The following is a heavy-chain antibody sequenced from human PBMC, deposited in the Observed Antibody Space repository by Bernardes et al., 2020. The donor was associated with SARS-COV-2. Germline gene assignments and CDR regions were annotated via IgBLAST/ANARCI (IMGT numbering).Heavy chain of an antibody. CDR1: GGSFSGYY. Sequence: SETLSLTCAVYGGSFSGYYWSWIRQPPGKGLEWIGEINHSGSTNYNPSLKSRVTISVDTSKNQFSLKLSSVTAADTAVYYCARGIVVVVAATLLPLNWFDPWGQGTLVTVSS. CDR3: ARGIVVVVAATLLPLNWFDP. D-gene: IGHD2-15*01. CDR2: INHSGST. V-gene: IGHV4-34*01. J-gene: IGHJ5*02.